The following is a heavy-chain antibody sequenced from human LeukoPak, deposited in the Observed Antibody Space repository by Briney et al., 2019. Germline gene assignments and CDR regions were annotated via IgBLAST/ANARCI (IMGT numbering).Heavy chain of an antibody. J-gene: IGHJ4*02. D-gene: IGHD5-18*01. V-gene: IGHV3-30*02. CDR2: IRFDGSNQ. Sequence: PGGSLRLSCSASGFTFRTYGMHWVCQAPGKGLEWVAFIRFDGSNQYYADSVKGRFTISRDNSNNTLSLQMNTLRGDDTAVYFCAKGYGESHFDSCGQGTLVTVSS. CDR1: GFTFRTYG. CDR3: AKGYGESHFDS.